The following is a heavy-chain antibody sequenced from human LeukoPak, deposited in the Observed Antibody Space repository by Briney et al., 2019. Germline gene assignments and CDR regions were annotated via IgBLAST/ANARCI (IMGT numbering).Heavy chain of an antibody. Sequence: SETLSLTCTVSGGSISSYYWSWIRQPAGKGLEWIGRIYTSGSTNYNPSLKSRVTMSVDTSKNQFSQKLSSVTAADTAVYYCARQTWYYYDSSGFPQDWFDPWGQGTLVTVSS. CDR2: IYTSGST. CDR1: GGSISSYY. V-gene: IGHV4-4*07. CDR3: ARQTWYYYDSSGFPQDWFDP. D-gene: IGHD3-22*01. J-gene: IGHJ5*02.